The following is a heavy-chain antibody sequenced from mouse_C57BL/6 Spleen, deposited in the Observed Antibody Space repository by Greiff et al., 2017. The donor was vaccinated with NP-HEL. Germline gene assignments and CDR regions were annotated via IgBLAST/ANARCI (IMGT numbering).Heavy chain of an antibody. CDR1: GYTFTSYW. CDR3: ANYGSSRDFDY. V-gene: IGHV1-64*01. CDR2: IHPNSGST. J-gene: IGHJ2*01. D-gene: IGHD1-1*01. Sequence: QVQLKQPGAELVKPGASVKLSCKASGYTFTSYWMHWVKQRPGQGLEWIGMIHPNSGSTNYNEKFKSKATLTVDKSSSTAYMQLSSLTSEASAVYYCANYGSSRDFDYWGQGTTLTVSS.